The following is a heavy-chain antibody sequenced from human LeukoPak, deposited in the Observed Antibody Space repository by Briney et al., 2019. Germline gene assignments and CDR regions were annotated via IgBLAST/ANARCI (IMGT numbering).Heavy chain of an antibody. CDR3: ARGLPSYGDYVDYYFYMDV. Sequence: PSETLSLTCTVSGDPISGFYWLWIRPPAAKGLQWIGRVSTSGSTNYNPSLKSRVTMSVDRSTNEFSLTVRSVTAADTALYYSARGLPSYGDYVDYYFYMDVWGKGTTVTVSS. D-gene: IGHD4-17*01. CDR2: VSTSGST. J-gene: IGHJ6*03. CDR1: GDPISGFY. V-gene: IGHV4-4*07.